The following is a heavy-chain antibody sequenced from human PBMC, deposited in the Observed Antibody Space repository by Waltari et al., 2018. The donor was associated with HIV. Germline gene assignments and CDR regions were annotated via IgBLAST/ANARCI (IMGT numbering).Heavy chain of an antibody. Sequence: QVQLQESGPGVVKPSETLSLTCTVSGASISSYSWSWIRQPAGKGLGWIGRIYTSGNTNYNPSLKSRVTMSVDTSKNQFSLKLSSVTAADTAVYYCARGTYYYDSSGHDAFDIWGQGTMVTVSS. CDR1: GASISSYS. J-gene: IGHJ3*02. CDR3: ARGTYYYDSSGHDAFDI. CDR2: IYTSGNT. V-gene: IGHV4-4*07. D-gene: IGHD3-22*01.